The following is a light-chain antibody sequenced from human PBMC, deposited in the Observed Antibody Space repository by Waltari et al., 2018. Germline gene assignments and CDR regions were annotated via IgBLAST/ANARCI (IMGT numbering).Light chain of an antibody. J-gene: IGKJ3*01. Sequence: EIVLTQSPDTLSLSPGERATLSCRASQSVRIYLAWYQQTPGQAPRLLIYDAPKRATGIPARFSGSGSGTDFTLTISSLEPEDFAVYYCQQLSNSIFTFGPGTKVDIK. CDR1: QSVRIY. V-gene: IGKV3-11*01. CDR3: QQLSNSIFT. CDR2: DAP.